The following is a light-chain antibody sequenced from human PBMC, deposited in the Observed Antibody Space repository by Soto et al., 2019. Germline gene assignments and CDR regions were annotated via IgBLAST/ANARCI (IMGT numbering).Light chain of an antibody. J-gene: IGLJ1*01. CDR2: SNN. Sequence: QSVLTQPPSASGTPGQRVTISCSGSSXNIGSNTVNWYQQLPGTAPKLLIYSNNQRPSGVPDRFSGSKSGTSASLAISGLQSEDEADYYCAPWDDSLNGYVFGTGTKVTVL. CDR3: APWDDSLNGYV. CDR1: SXNIGSNT. V-gene: IGLV1-44*01.